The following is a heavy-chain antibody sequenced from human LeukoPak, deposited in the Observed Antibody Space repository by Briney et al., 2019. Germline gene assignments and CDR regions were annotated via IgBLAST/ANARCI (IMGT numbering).Heavy chain of an antibody. D-gene: IGHD3-3*01. CDR1: DGSFSGYY. CDR2: INHSGST. CDR3: ARGLNDSWTGENY. J-gene: IGHJ4*02. Sequence: SETLSLTCAVYDGSFSGYYWSWIRQPPGEGLEWIGEINHSGSTNYNPSLKSRVTISLDTSKSQFSLKVRYVTAADTAVYYCARGLNDSWTGENYWGQGTLVTVSS. V-gene: IGHV4-34*01.